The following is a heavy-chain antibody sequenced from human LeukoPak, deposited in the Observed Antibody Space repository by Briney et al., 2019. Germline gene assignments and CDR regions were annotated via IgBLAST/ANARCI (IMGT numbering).Heavy chain of an antibody. CDR3: ARDGVRDGLYFDC. V-gene: IGHV3-7*01. D-gene: IGHD5-24*01. CDR1: GFTFSSHW. CDR2: INQDGSDK. Sequence: GGSLRLSCAASGFTFSSHWMSWVRQAPGKGLEWVAHINQDGSDKYYVDSVKGRFTISRDNAKNSLYLQMNSLRAEDTAVYYCARDGVRDGLYFDCWGQGTLVTVSS. J-gene: IGHJ4*02.